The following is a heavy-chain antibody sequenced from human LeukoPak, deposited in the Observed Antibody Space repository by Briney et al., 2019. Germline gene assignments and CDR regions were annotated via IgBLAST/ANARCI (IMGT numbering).Heavy chain of an antibody. D-gene: IGHD3-10*02. V-gene: IGHV4-34*01. CDR1: GGSFSGYY. CDR2: INHSGST. CDR3: ARGLCSRYFDY. Sequence: SETLSLTCAVYGGSFSGYYWSWIRQPPGKGLEWIGEINHSGSTNYNPSLKSRVTISVDTSKNQFSLKLSSVTAADTAVYYCARGLCSRYFDYWGQGTLVTVSS. J-gene: IGHJ4*02.